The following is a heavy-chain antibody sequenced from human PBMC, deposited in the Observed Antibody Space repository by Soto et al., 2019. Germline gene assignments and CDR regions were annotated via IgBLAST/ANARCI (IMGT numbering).Heavy chain of an antibody. D-gene: IGHD3-22*01. J-gene: IGHJ2*01. V-gene: IGHV4-34*01. Sequence: SETLSLTCAVYGGSFSGYYWSWIRQPPGKGLEWIGEINHSGSTNYNPSLKSRVTISVDTSKNQFSLKLSSVTAADTAVYYCARAPWDSSERYFDLWGRGTLVTVSS. CDR1: GGSFSGYY. CDR3: ARAPWDSSERYFDL. CDR2: INHSGST.